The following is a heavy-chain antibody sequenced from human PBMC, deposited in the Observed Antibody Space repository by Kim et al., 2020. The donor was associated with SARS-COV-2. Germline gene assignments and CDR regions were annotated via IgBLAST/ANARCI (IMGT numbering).Heavy chain of an antibody. CDR3: ANSNYGSGSHYFDY. CDR2: INAGNGNT. Sequence: ASVKVSCKASGYTFTSSAMHWVRQAPGQRLEWMGWINAGNGNTIYSQKFQGRVTITRDTYACTAYMELSSLTSEDTAVYYCANSNYGSGSHYFDYWGQGTLVTVSS. CDR1: GYTFTSSA. V-gene: IGHV1-3*01. D-gene: IGHD3-10*01. J-gene: IGHJ4*02.